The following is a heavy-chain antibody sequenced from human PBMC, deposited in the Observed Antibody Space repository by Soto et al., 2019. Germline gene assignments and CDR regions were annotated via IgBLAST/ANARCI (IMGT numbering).Heavy chain of an antibody. Sequence: PSETLSLTCAVYGGSFSGYYLSWIRQPPGKGLEWIGEINHSGSTNYNPSLKSRVTISVDTSKNQFSLKLSSVTAADTAVYYCARGRWRQYYYYGMDVWGQGTTVTVYS. CDR3: ARGRWRQYYYYGMDV. CDR2: INHSGST. V-gene: IGHV4-34*01. D-gene: IGHD2-21*02. CDR1: GGSFSGYY. J-gene: IGHJ6*02.